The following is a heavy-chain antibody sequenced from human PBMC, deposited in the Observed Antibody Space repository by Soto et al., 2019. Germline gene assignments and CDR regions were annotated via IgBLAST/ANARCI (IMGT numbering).Heavy chain of an antibody. J-gene: IGHJ4*02. Sequence: PGGALRLSCAASEFTFSNYAMHWVRQAPGKGLEWVAVISYDGSNKYYADSVKGRFTISRDNSKNTLYLQMNSLRAEDTAVYYCAGEEWGYSYGLDIFDYWGQGTLVTVSS. D-gene: IGHD5-18*01. CDR2: ISYDGSNK. CDR3: AGEEWGYSYGLDIFDY. CDR1: EFTFSNYA. V-gene: IGHV3-30-3*01.